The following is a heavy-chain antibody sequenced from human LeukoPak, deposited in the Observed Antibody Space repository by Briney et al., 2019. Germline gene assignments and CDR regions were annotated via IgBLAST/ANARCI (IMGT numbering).Heavy chain of an antibody. CDR1: GGSTSSSSYY. CDR3: ARDSGGATAFDI. D-gene: IGHD1-26*01. V-gene: IGHV4-39*07. J-gene: IGHJ3*02. CDR2: IYYSGST. Sequence: PSETLSLTCTVSGGSTSSSSYYWGWIRQPPGKGLEWIGSIYYSGSTYYNPSLKSRVTISVDTSKNQFSLKLSSVTAADTAVYYCARDSGGATAFDIWGQGTMVTVSS.